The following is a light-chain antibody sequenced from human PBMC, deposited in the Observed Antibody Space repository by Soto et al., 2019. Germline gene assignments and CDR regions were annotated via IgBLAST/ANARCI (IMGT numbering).Light chain of an antibody. J-gene: IGLJ1*01. CDR2: NNL. Sequence: QSVLTQPPSVSGAPGQRVTISCTGSSSNFGAGYEVHWYKQLPGTAPTLVIFNNLNRPSGVPERFSGSKSGTSASLVISGLQAEDEADYYCSSFAGTNSFVFGTGTKLTVL. CDR3: SSFAGTNSFV. V-gene: IGLV1-40*01. CDR1: SSNFGAGYE.